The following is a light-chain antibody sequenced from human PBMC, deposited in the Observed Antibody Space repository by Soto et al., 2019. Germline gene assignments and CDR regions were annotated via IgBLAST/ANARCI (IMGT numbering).Light chain of an antibody. J-gene: IGKJ1*01. Sequence: EIVLTQSPATLSLSPGERATLSCRASQSVSSYLAWYQQKAGQPPRLLIYDASNRATGIPARFSGSGSGTDFTLSINNLEPEDFAVYYCQQYNNWLTFGQGTKVDIK. CDR2: DAS. V-gene: IGKV3-11*01. CDR3: QQYNNWLT. CDR1: QSVSSY.